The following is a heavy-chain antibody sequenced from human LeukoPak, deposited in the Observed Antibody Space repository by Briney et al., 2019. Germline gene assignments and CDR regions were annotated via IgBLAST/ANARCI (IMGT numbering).Heavy chain of an antibody. V-gene: IGHV3-21*01. J-gene: IGHJ6*03. CDR1: GFTFSSYS. Sequence: SGGSLRLSCAASGFTFSSYSMNWVRQAPGKGLEWVSSISSSSSYIYYADSVKGRFTISRDNAKNSLYLQMNSLRAEDTAVYYCARGNGGYSGYDYYYYYMDVWGKGTTVTISS. CDR2: ISSSSSYI. CDR3: ARGNGGYSGYDYYYYYMDV. D-gene: IGHD5-12*01.